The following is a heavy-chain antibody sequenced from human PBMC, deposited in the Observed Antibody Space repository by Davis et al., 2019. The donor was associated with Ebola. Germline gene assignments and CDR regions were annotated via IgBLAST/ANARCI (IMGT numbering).Heavy chain of an antibody. D-gene: IGHD1-26*01. CDR3: ARSHRRSTYYYYGMDV. CDR1: GFTFDDYG. J-gene: IGHJ6*02. CDR2: INWNGGST. V-gene: IGHV3-20*01. Sequence: GESLKISCAASGFTFDDYGMSWVRQAPGKGLEWVSGINWNGGSTGYADSVKGRFTISRDNAKNSLYLQMNSLRAEDMALYHCARSHRRSTYYYYGMDVWGQGTTVTVSS.